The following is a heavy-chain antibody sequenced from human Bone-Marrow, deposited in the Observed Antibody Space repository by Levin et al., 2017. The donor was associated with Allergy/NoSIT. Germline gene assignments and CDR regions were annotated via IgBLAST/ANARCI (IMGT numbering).Heavy chain of an antibody. CDR1: GYTFSSYG. V-gene: IGHV1-18*01. D-gene: IGHD3-10*01. J-gene: IGHJ4*02. CDR2: ISAYDGSP. CDR3: ARDSVPVFYYGSGTYNHFFDY. Sequence: GASVKVSCKVSGYTFSSYGISWVRQAPGQGLEWMGWISAYDGSPNPAQRLRGGVTMTTDTPTSTAYMELGSLRSDDTAVYYCARDSVPVFYYGSGTYNHFFDYWGQGTLVTVSS.